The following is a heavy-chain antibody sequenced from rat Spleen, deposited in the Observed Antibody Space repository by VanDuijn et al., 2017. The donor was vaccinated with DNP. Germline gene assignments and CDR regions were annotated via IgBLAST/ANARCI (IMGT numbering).Heavy chain of an antibody. CDR1: GFTFSYYW. J-gene: IGHJ4*01. V-gene: IGHV5-31*01. CDR3: ARQGSYGYGAMDA. Sequence: EVQLVESGGDLVQPGRSLKVSCVASGFTFSYYWMAWIRQVPGKGLEWIASITGGSGITSYPDSVKGRFTISRDNAKNTQYLQRDSLRSEDTATYYCARQGSYGYGAMDAWGQGTSVTVSS. D-gene: IGHD1-7*01. CDR2: ITGGSGIT.